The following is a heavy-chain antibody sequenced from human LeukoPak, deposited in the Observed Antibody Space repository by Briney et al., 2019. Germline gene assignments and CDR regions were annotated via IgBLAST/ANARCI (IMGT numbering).Heavy chain of an antibody. CDR3: ASGQLYDSSGYYLNY. Sequence: GSLGLSCAASGFTFDDYGMTWVRQAPGKGLEWVSDINWNGDSTGYVDSVKGRFTISRDNAKNSLYLQMNSLRAEDTALYYCASGQLYDSSGYYLNYWGQGTLVTVSS. D-gene: IGHD3-22*01. CDR2: INWNGDST. V-gene: IGHV3-20*04. CDR1: GFTFDDYG. J-gene: IGHJ4*02.